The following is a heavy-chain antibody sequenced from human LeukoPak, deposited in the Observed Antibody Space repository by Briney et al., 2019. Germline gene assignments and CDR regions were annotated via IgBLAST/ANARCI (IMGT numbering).Heavy chain of an antibody. V-gene: IGHV1-18*01. CDR2: ISTYNGDI. D-gene: IGHD6-25*01. CDR1: GYSFNTFV. J-gene: IGHJ4*02. Sequence: GASVKVSCKASGYSFNTFVISWVRQAPGEGRGWDGWISTYNGDIKYVQNLQGRVTMTTDTSTSTAYMELMSLRSDDTAVYYCLRDAQRPRLTPDYWGQGTLVTVSS. CDR3: LRDAQRPRLTPDY.